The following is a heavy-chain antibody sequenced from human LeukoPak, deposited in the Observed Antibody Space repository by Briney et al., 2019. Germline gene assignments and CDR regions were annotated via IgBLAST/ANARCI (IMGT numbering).Heavy chain of an antibody. V-gene: IGHV4-4*07. Sequence: SETLSLTCTVSGGSISSYYWSWIRQPAGKGLEWIWRIYTSGSTNYNASLKSRVSMSVDTSKNQFSLKLSSVTAADTAVFYCARENSGSYREFDYWGQGTLVTVSS. CDR2: IYTSGST. D-gene: IGHD1-26*01. CDR3: ARENSGSYREFDY. CDR1: GGSISSYY. J-gene: IGHJ4*02.